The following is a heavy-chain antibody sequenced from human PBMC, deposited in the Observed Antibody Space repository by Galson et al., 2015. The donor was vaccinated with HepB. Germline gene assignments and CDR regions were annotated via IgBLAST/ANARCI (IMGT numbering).Heavy chain of an antibody. V-gene: IGHV3-33*01. CDR1: GFDFSNCG. CDR3: AREGKDGSGTFLDY. J-gene: IGHJ4*02. D-gene: IGHD3-10*01. CDR2: MWSDGSNQ. Sequence: SLRLSCAAPGFDFSNCGMHWVRQAPGKGPEWVAVMWSDGSNQLYADSVKGRFTISRDNSNNTLYLQMNSLGAEDTAVYYCAREGKDGSGTFLDYWGQGTPVTVSS.